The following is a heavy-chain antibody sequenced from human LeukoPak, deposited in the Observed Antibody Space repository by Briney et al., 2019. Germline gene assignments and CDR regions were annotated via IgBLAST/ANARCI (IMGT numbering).Heavy chain of an antibody. V-gene: IGHV3-33*06. CDR1: GFTFSSYG. D-gene: IGHD6-13*01. CDR3: AKGRTQLWLFSGIAAAELGD. CDR2: IWYDGSNK. Sequence: GGSLRLSCAASGFTFSSYGMHWVRQAPGKGLEWVAVIWYDGSNKYYADSVKGRFTISRDNSKNTLYLQMNSLRAEDTAVYYCAKGRTQLWLFSGIAAAELGDWGQGTLVTVSS. J-gene: IGHJ4*02.